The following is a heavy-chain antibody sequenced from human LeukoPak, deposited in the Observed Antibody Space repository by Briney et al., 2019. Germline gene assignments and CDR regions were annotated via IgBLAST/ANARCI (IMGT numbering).Heavy chain of an antibody. Sequence: QAGGSLRLSCAASGFPFSNYAMSWVRQAPGRGLEWVSTIIKSGAATHYADTVKGRFTISRDKSKNTVSLQMNSLTAEDTAVYYCAKLWGIQAWSFDYWGQGTLVTVSS. CDR2: IIKSGAAT. CDR1: GFPFSNYA. CDR3: AKLWGIQAWSFDY. J-gene: IGHJ4*02. D-gene: IGHD5-18*01. V-gene: IGHV3-23*01.